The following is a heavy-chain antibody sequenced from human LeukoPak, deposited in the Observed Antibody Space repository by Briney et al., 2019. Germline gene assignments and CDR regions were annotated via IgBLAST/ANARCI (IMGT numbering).Heavy chain of an antibody. CDR1: GGSISSYY. Sequence: SETLSLTCTVSGGSISSYYWSWIRQPAGKGPEWIGRIYTSGTTHYNPSLKSRVTMSVDTSKNQFPLKLSSVTAADTAVYYCARLSTVTTSFDYWGQGTLVTVSS. V-gene: IGHV4-4*07. J-gene: IGHJ4*02. D-gene: IGHD4-17*01. CDR3: ARLSTVTTSFDY. CDR2: IYTSGTT.